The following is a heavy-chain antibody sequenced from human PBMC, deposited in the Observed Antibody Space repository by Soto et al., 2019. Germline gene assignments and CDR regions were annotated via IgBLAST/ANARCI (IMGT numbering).Heavy chain of an antibody. CDR2: IYYSGGT. V-gene: IGHV4-39*01. D-gene: IGHD6-19*01. J-gene: IGHJ4*02. CDR3: ARPRGIAVAGVFDS. Sequence: QPPGKGLEWIGSIYYSGGTYYNPSLKSRVTISVDTSKNQYSLKLSSVTAADTAVYYCARPRGIAVAGVFDSWGQGTLVSVSS.